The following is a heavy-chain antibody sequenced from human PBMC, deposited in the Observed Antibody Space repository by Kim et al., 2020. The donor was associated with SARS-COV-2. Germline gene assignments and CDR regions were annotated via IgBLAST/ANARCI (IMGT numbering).Heavy chain of an antibody. CDR2: INMYTGDP. V-gene: IGHV7-4-1*02. Sequence: ASVKVSCKASGYTFTTYAINWVRQAPGKRPEWMGWINMYTGDPSYAQGFTGRFVFSLDTSVSTAYLQISSLRADDTAVYYCARHEPRQDLDYWGQGTLGT. CDR3: ARHEPRQDLDY. J-gene: IGHJ4*02. CDR1: GYTFTTYA.